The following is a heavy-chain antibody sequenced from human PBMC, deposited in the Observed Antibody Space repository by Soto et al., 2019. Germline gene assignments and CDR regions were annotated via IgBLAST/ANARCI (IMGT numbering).Heavy chain of an antibody. D-gene: IGHD6-19*01. Sequence: SETLCLTCTVSGGSVSGGVYYWNWIRQHPEKGLEWIGYIYYSGSTYYNPSLRSRVTISADTSKNQFSLKLSSVTVADTAVYYCARSSVAGAGYFQHWGQGTQVTVSS. CDR3: ARSSVAGAGYFQH. V-gene: IGHV4-31*03. CDR2: IYYSGST. J-gene: IGHJ1*01. CDR1: GGSVSGGVYY.